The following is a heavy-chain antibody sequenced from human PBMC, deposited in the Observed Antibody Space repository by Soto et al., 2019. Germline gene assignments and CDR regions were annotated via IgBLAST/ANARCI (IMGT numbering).Heavy chain of an antibody. D-gene: IGHD3-22*01. J-gene: IGHJ6*02. V-gene: IGHV4-34*01. CDR2: INYSGST. CDR3: ARGVVYRDVGLTYGMDV. Sequence: SETLSLTCAVYGESFSNHYWTWIRQSPGKGLEWVGEINYSGSTRYNWSLGSRVTISVDTSKNQFSLMVTSVTAEDTAVYYCARGVVYRDVGLTYGMDVWGQGTTVTVSS. CDR1: GESFSNHY.